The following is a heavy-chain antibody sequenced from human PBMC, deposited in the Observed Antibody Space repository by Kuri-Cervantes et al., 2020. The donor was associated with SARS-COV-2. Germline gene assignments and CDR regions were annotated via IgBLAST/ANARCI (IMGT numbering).Heavy chain of an antibody. V-gene: IGHV3-30-3*01. CDR1: GFTISSYA. CDR3: ATDQGAHLAVAVVFDY. J-gene: IGHJ4*02. CDR2: ISYDGSNK. D-gene: IGHD6-19*01. Sequence: GGSLSLSCAVSGFTISSYAMHWVRQAPGKGLEWVAVISYDGSNKYYADSVKGRFTISRDNSKNTLYLQMNSLRAEDTAVYYCATDQGAHLAVAVVFDYWGQGTLVTVSS.